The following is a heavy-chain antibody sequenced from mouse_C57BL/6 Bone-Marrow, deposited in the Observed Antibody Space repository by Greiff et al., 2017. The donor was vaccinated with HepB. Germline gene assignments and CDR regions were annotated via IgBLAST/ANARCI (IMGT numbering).Heavy chain of an antibody. Sequence: EVKLMESGGGLVQPGASLSLSCAASGFTFTDYYMSWVRQPPGKALEWLGFISNKANGYTTEYSVSVKGRFTISRDTSQIILYLQMNALRAEASATYYCARYSITTVYYYAMDYWGQGTSVTVSS. D-gene: IGHD1-1*01. CDR2: ISNKANGYTT. CDR3: ARYSITTVYYYAMDY. CDR1: GFTFTDYY. J-gene: IGHJ4*01. V-gene: IGHV7-3*01.